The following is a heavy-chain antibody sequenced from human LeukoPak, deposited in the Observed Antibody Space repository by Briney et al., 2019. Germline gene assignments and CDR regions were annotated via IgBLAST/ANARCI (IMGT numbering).Heavy chain of an antibody. V-gene: IGHV3-64*02. CDR2: FSRYGDDT. Sequence: PGGPLRLSCAPSGFPFINSAMHWVRQAPGKGLEYVASFSRYGDDTFYADCVKDRFTISRDNSKNTLYLQMGSLRTGEMAVYYCARGGVWHQLAIEYWGQGTLVTVSS. J-gene: IGHJ4*02. CDR3: ARGGVWHQLAIEY. CDR1: GFPFINSA. D-gene: IGHD3-10*01.